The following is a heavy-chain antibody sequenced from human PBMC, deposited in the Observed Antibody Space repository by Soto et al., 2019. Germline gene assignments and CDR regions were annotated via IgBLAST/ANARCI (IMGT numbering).Heavy chain of an antibody. D-gene: IGHD6-19*01. CDR1: GGSISSSSYY. CDR2: IYYSGST. CDR3: ARGSSMRYSSGPNWFDP. V-gene: IGHV4-39*01. J-gene: IGHJ5*02. Sequence: PSETLSLTCTVSGGSISSSSYYWSWIRQPPGKGLEWIGSIYYSGSTYYNQSLKSRVTISVDTSKNQFSLKLSSVTAADTAVYYCARGSSMRYSSGPNWFDPWGQGTLVTVSS.